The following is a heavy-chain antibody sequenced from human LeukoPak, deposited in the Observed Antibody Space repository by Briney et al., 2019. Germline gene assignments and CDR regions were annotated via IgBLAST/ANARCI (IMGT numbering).Heavy chain of an antibody. Sequence: PGGSLRLSCAASGFTFRSYGMHWVRQAPGKGLEWVAVISYDGSNKYYADSVKGRFTISRDSSKNTLYLQMNSLRAEDTAVYYCAKGGSSWVFDYWGQGTLVTVSS. CDR1: GFTFRSYG. V-gene: IGHV3-30*18. J-gene: IGHJ4*02. CDR2: ISYDGSNK. CDR3: AKGGSSWVFDY. D-gene: IGHD6-13*01.